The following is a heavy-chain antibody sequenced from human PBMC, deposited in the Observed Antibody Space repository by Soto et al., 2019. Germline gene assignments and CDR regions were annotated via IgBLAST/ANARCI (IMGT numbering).Heavy chain of an antibody. J-gene: IGHJ4*02. CDR2: ISIYNGHT. V-gene: IGHV1-18*01. Sequence: ASVKVSCKASGYTFTNYGVSWVRQAPGQGLEWMGWISIYNGHTNYAQKFQGRVTITADKSTSTAYMELSSLRSEDTAVYYCAMEYCSSTSCYRDYWGQGTLGTVSS. D-gene: IGHD2-2*02. CDR1: GYTFTNYG. CDR3: AMEYCSSTSCYRDY.